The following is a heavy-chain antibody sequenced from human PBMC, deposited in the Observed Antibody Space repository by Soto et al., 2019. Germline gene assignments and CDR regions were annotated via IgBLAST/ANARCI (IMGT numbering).Heavy chain of an antibody. CDR1: GFTFSSYG. CDR3: AKFHPIVTVTGTDFDF. V-gene: IGHV3-30*18. CDR2: ISYDGSNK. Sequence: PGGSLRPSCAASGFTFSSYGMHWVRQAPGKGLEWVAVISYDGSNKYYADSVKGRFTISRDNFKNTLYLRMNSLRAEDTAVYYCAKFHPIVTVTGTDFDFWGQGTLVTVSS. J-gene: IGHJ4*02. D-gene: IGHD6-19*01.